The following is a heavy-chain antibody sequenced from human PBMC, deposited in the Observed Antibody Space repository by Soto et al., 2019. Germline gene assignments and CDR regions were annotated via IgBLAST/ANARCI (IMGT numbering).Heavy chain of an antibody. V-gene: IGHV4-34*01. CDR3: ARGSINYYGSGNPTWRASEYFQH. D-gene: IGHD3-10*01. CDR2: INHSGST. J-gene: IGHJ1*01. CDR1: GGSFSGYY. Sequence: QVQLQQWGAGLLKPSETLSLTCAVYGGSFSGYYWSWIRQPPGKGLEWIGEINHSGSTNYNPSLKSRVTISVDTSKNQFSLKLSSVTAADTAVYYCARGSINYYGSGNPTWRASEYFQHWGQGTLVTVSS.